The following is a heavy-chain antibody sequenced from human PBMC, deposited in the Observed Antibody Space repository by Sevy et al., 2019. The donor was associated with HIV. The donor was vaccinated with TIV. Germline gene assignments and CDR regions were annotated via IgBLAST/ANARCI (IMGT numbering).Heavy chain of an antibody. Sequence: ASVKVSCKASGYTFTGYYMHWVRQAPGQGLEWMGWINPKSGGTNYAQKFQGRVTMTRDTSISTAYMELSRLRSDDTAVYYCASSYSSGAVHFQHWGQGTLVTVSS. CDR2: INPKSGGT. CDR3: ASSYSSGAVHFQH. D-gene: IGHD6-19*01. CDR1: GYTFTGYY. V-gene: IGHV1-2*02. J-gene: IGHJ1*01.